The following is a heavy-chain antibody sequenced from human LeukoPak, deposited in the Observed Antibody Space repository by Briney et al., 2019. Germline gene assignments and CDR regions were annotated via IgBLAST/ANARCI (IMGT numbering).Heavy chain of an antibody. D-gene: IGHD2-2*01. CDR1: GGSVSSGSYY. V-gene: IGHV4-61*01. J-gene: IGHJ6*04. CDR3: ARNRDIVVVPAAGKYYYYGMDV. Sequence: PETLSLPCTVSGGSVSSGSYYWSWIRQPPGKGLQWIGYIYYSGSTHYNPSLKSRVTISVDTSKNQFSLKLSSVTAADTAVYYCARNRDIVVVPAAGKYYYYGMDVWGKGTTVTVSS. CDR2: IYYSGST.